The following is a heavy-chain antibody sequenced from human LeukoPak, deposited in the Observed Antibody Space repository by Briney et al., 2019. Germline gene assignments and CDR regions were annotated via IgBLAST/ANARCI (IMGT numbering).Heavy chain of an antibody. J-gene: IGHJ4*02. V-gene: IGHV4-39*07. CDR3: ARLASSWYGVDY. CDR1: GGSISSSSYY. Sequence: SETLSLTCTVSGGSISSSSYYWGWIRQPPGKGLEWIGSIYYSGSTYYNPSLKSRVTISVDTSKNQFSLKLSSVTAADTAVYYCARLASSWYGVDYWGQGTLVTVSS. D-gene: IGHD6-13*01. CDR2: IYYSGST.